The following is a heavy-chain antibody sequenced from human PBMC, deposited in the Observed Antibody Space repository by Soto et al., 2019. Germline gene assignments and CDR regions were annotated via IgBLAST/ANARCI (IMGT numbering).Heavy chain of an antibody. D-gene: IGHD1-1*01. J-gene: IGHJ6*02. CDR3: ARANSPHYGVDV. CDR2: VYPGDSDA. V-gene: IGHV5-51*01. CDR1: GYSFSTYW. Sequence: GESLKISCKGSGYSFSTYWIAWVRQKPGKGLEWMGIVYPGDSDARYSPSFQSQVTFSVDKSITTAYLQWSNLKASDTAMYYCARANSPHYGVDVWGQGTTVTVSS.